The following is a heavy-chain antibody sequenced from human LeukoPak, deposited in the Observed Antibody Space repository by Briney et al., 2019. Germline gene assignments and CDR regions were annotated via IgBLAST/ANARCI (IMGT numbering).Heavy chain of an antibody. J-gene: IGHJ4*02. D-gene: IGHD2-8*01. CDR1: GYTFTDHY. CDR2: INPNSGGT. CDR3: ARVAYCTKGVCVNFDY. V-gene: IGHV1-2*04. Sequence: ASVKVSCKASGYTFTDHYIHWVRQAPGQGLGWMGWINPNSGGTKYARKFQGLVTMTRGTSIRTAYMELSRLISDDTAVYYCARVAYCTKGVCVNFDYWGQGTLVTVSS.